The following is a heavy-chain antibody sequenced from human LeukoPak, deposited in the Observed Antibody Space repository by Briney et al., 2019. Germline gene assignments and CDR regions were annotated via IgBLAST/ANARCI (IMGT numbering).Heavy chain of an antibody. CDR1: GGSFSGYY. V-gene: IGHV4-34*01. J-gene: IGHJ6*03. Sequence: SETLSLTCAVYGGSFSGYYWTWIRQPPGKGLEWIGEINHSGSTNYNPSLKSRVTISVDTSKNQFSLKLSSVTAADTAVYYCARDTKVWLYLNTTVTTGYYYYYYMDVWGKGTTVTVSS. D-gene: IGHD4-17*01. CDR2: INHSGST. CDR3: ARDTKVWLYLNTTVTTGYYYYYYMDV.